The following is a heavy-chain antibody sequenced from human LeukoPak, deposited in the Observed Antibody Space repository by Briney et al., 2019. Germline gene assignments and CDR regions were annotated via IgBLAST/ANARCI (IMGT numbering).Heavy chain of an antibody. Sequence: GGSLRLSCAASGFIFSNYVMSWVRPAPGKGLEGVSIISGSGGSIYYADSGKGRLTISRDNSKNTLYLQMNSPRVDDTAVYDCAKSIEAAVVVTDGEYFHYWGQGSLVTVSS. CDR2: ISGSGGSI. J-gene: IGHJ4*02. V-gene: IGHV3-23*01. CDR3: AKSIEAAVVVTDGEYFHY. CDR1: GFIFSNYV. D-gene: IGHD2-15*01.